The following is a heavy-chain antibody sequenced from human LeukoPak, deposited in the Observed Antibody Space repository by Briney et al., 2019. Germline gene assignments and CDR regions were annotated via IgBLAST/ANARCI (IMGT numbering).Heavy chain of an antibody. D-gene: IGHD3-22*01. CDR1: GGSISSYY. CDR2: IYTSGST. CDR3: ARHWSYYYDSSGFDY. J-gene: IGHJ4*02. Sequence: SETLSLTCTVSGGSISSYYWSWIRQPPGKGLEWIGYIYTSGSTNYNPSLKNRVTISVDTSKNQFSLKLSSVTAADTAVYYCARHWSYYYDSSGFDYWGQGTLVTVSS. V-gene: IGHV4-4*09.